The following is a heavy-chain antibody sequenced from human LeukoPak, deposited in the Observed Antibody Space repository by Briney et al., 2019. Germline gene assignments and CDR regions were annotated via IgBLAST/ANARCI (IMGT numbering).Heavy chain of an antibody. CDR3: ARGFTSTIFGAPFDY. J-gene: IGHJ4*02. D-gene: IGHD3-3*01. V-gene: IGHV1-69*13. CDR2: IIPIFGTA. Sequence: SVKVSCKASGGTFSSYAISWVRQAPGQGLEWMGGIIPIFGTANYAQKFQGRGTITADESTSTAYMELSSLRSEDTAVYYCARGFTSTIFGAPFDYWGQGTLVTVSS. CDR1: GGTFSSYA.